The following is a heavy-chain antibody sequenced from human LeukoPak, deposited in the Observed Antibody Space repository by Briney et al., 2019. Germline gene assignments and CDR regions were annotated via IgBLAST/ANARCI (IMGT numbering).Heavy chain of an antibody. CDR1: GFTFDDYA. J-gene: IGHJ3*02. CDR3: AAQSGLSDQNAFDI. CDR2: ISWNSGSI. Sequence: GRSLRLSCAASGFTFDDYAMHWVRQAPGKGLEWVSGISWNSGSIGYADSVKGRFTISRDNAKNSLYLQMNSLRAEDMALYYCAAQSGLSDQNAFDIWGQGTMVTVSS. D-gene: IGHD5-12*01. V-gene: IGHV3-9*03.